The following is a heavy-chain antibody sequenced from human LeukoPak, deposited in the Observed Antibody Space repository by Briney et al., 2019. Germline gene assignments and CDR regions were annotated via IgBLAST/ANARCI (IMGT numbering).Heavy chain of an antibody. CDR2: ISGSGGGT. CDR1: GFTFSSYA. D-gene: IGHD4-11*01. J-gene: IGHJ6*03. CDR3: AKEPISRVPYTYYDYFMDV. V-gene: IGHV3-23*01. Sequence: GGSLRLTCAASGFTFSSYAMSWVRQAPGKGLEWVSAISGSGGGTYYADSVKGRFTISRDNAKNPLYLQMNSLRAEDTAVYYCAKEPISRVPYTYYDYFMDVWGKGTTVTVSS.